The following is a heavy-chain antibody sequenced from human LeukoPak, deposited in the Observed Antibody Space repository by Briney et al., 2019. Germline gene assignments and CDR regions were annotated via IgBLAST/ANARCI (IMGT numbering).Heavy chain of an antibody. CDR3: ASQGSRVVAATWFDP. CDR2: IYYSGST. Sequence: SETLSLTCTVSGGSISSSSYYWGWIRQPPGKGLEWIGSIYYSGSTNYNPSLKSRVTISVDTSKNQFSLKLSSVAAADTAVYYCASQGSRVVAATWFDPWGQGTLVTVSS. V-gene: IGHV4-39*07. CDR1: GGSISSSSYY. D-gene: IGHD2-15*01. J-gene: IGHJ5*02.